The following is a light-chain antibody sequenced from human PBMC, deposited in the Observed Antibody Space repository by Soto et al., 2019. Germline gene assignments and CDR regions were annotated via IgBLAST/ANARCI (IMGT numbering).Light chain of an antibody. CDR3: CSYAGSSLI. V-gene: IGLV2-11*01. CDR2: DVD. CDR1: SSDVGGYNY. Sequence: QSALTQPRSVSGSPGQSVTISCTGTSSDVGGYNYVSWYQQHPGKAPKLMIYDVDKRPSGVPDRFSGSKSGNTASLTISGLQAEDEADYYCCSYAGSSLIFGGGTQLTVL. J-gene: IGLJ7*01.